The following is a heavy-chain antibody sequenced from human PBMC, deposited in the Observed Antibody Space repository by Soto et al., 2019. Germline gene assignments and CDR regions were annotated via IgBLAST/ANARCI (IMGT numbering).Heavy chain of an antibody. Sequence: QVQLVQSGAEVKKPGASVKVSCKASGYTFTSYGISWVRQAPGQGLEWMGWISAYNGNTNYAQKLQGRVTMTTDTSTSTAYMALRSLRSDDTAVYYCAREYYYDSSGARLDYWGQGTLVTVSS. J-gene: IGHJ4*02. V-gene: IGHV1-18*01. D-gene: IGHD3-22*01. CDR1: GYTFTSYG. CDR3: AREYYYDSSGARLDY. CDR2: ISAYNGNT.